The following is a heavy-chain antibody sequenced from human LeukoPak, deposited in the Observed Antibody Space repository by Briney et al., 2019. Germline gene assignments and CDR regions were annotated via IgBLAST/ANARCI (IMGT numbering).Heavy chain of an antibody. D-gene: IGHD3-16*01. Sequence: GGSLRLSCAASGFTFSSYWMSWVRQAPGKGLEWVANIKQDGSEKYYADSVKGRFTISRDNAKNSLYLQMNSLRAEDTAVYYCARGPTLYDYVECGMDVWGQGTTVTVFS. J-gene: IGHJ6*02. CDR2: IKQDGSEK. V-gene: IGHV3-7*01. CDR1: GFTFSSYW. CDR3: ARGPTLYDYVECGMDV.